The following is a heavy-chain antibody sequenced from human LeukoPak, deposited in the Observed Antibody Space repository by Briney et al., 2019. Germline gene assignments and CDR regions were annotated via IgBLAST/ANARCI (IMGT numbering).Heavy chain of an antibody. CDR2: IYPGDSDT. Sequence: GESLKISCKASGYSFTNSWIGWARQMPGKGLEWMGIIYPGDSDTTYGPSFQGQVTISADKSISTAYLQWSSLKASDTAMYYCARLLRHCSGGSCYFSWFDPWGQGTLVTVSS. D-gene: IGHD2-15*01. V-gene: IGHV5-51*01. CDR1: GYSFTNSW. CDR3: ARLLRHCSGGSCYFSWFDP. J-gene: IGHJ5*02.